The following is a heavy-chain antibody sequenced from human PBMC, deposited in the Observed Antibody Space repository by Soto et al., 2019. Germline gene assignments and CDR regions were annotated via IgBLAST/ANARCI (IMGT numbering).Heavy chain of an antibody. J-gene: IGHJ4*02. V-gene: IGHV3-49*03. CDR1: GFTFGEYA. CDR3: TRRQYLDY. Sequence: QPGGSLRLSCTASGFTFGEYAMSWFRQAPGKGLEWVGYIRSKSFGGTTEYAASVKGRFTISRDDSKSIAYLQMDSLETEDTAVYYCTRRQYLDYWGQGILVTV. CDR2: IRSKSFGGTT.